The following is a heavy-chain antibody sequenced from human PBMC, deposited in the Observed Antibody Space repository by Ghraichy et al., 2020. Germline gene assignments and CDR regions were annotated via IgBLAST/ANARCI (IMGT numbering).Heavy chain of an antibody. CDR2: INPNSGGT. D-gene: IGHD2-2*01. V-gene: IGHV1-2*06. CDR3: ARDRGYCSSTSCYFLNRYNWFDP. J-gene: IGHJ5*02. CDR1: GYTFTGYY. Sequence: ASVKVSCKASGYTFTGYYMHWVRQAPGQGLEWMGRINPNSGGTNYAQKFQGRVTMTRDTSISTAYMELSRLRSDDTAVYYCARDRGYCSSTSCYFLNRYNWFDPWGQGTLVTVSS.